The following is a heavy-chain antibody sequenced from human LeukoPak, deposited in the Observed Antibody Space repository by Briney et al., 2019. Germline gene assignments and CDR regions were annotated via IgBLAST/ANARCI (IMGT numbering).Heavy chain of an antibody. CDR2: IWYDGSNK. Sequence: GGSLRLSCAASGFTFGSYGIHSVRQAPRKGLEWVALIWYDGSNKYYVDSVKGRFTISRDNSKNTLYLQMNSLIAEATAVYYGARDRGSGRPNYYFDYWGQGTLVTVSS. J-gene: IGHJ4*02. D-gene: IGHD3-10*01. CDR3: ARDRGSGRPNYYFDY. CDR1: GFTFGSYG. V-gene: IGHV3-33*01.